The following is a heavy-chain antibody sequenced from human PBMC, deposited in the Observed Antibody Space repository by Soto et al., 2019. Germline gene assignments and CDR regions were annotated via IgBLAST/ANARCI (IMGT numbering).Heavy chain of an antibody. CDR3: VKDVSGRGTFYYYFGMDV. D-gene: IGHD3-16*01. CDR2: ISWNSGSI. V-gene: IGHV3-9*01. Sequence: CLRLYFAACGFTFDDYAMHWVRQAPGKGLEWVSGISWNSGSIRYTDSVKARFTISRDNAKNSLYLQMNSLRAEDTALYYCVKDVSGRGTFYYYFGMDVWGHRTTVTVSS. CDR1: GFTFDDYA. J-gene: IGHJ6*02.